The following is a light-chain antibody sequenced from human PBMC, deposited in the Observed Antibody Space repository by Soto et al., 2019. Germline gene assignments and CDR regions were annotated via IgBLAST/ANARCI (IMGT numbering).Light chain of an antibody. CDR3: QQYGTSAT. J-gene: IGKJ3*01. CDR2: GAS. V-gene: IGKV3-20*01. Sequence: EIVLTQSPGTLSLSPGERATLSCRASQSVSSYYLAWYQQKPGQAPRLLIYGASSRATGIPDRFSGGGSGTDFTLTISRLEPEDFAVYYCQQYGTSATFGPGTTVDIK. CDR1: QSVSSYY.